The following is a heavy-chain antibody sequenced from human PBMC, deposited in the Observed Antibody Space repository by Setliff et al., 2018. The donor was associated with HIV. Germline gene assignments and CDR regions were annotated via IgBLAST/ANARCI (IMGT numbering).Heavy chain of an antibody. V-gene: IGHV4-4*08. J-gene: IGHJ4*02. CDR3: ASGREAVAGALHFDY. CDR2: IYTNGST. D-gene: IGHD6-19*01. Sequence: SETLSLTCTVSGGSISSYFWSWIRQPPGKGLEWIGYIYTNGSTNYNPSPKSRVTISVDTSKNQFSLKLNSVTAADTAVYYCASGREAVAGALHFDYWGQGPLVTV. CDR1: GGSISSYF.